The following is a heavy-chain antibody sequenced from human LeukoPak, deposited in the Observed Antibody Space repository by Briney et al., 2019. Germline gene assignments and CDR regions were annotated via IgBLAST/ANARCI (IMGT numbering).Heavy chain of an antibody. Sequence: SETLSLTCAVYGGSFSGYYWSWIRQPPGKGLEWIGEINHSGSTYYNPSLKSRVTISVDTSKNQFSLKLSSVTAADTAVYYCASRVIQYYYDSSGYEDYWGQGTLVTVSS. D-gene: IGHD3-22*01. J-gene: IGHJ4*02. V-gene: IGHV4-34*01. CDR3: ASRVIQYYYDSSGYEDY. CDR2: INHSGST. CDR1: GGSFSGYY.